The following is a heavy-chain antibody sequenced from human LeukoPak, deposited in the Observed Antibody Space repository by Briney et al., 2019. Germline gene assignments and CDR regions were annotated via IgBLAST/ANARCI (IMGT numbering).Heavy chain of an antibody. CDR2: INPNSGGT. Sequence: SVKVSCKASGYTFTGYYMHWVRQAPGQGLEWMGWINPNSGGTNYAQKFQGRVTMTRDTSISTAYMELSRLRSDDTAVYYCARGDIVVVPAGNCWFDPWGQGTLVTVSS. CDR1: GYTFTGYY. D-gene: IGHD2-2*01. V-gene: IGHV1-2*02. CDR3: ARGDIVVVPAGNCWFDP. J-gene: IGHJ5*02.